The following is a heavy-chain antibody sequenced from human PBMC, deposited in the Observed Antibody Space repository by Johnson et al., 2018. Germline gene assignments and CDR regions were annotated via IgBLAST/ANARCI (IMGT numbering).Heavy chain of an antibody. CDR1: GFAFSDFY. D-gene: IGHD3-3*01. CDR3: ARPAYNFWSGFSQRHFDF. J-gene: IGHJ4*02. Sequence: QVQLVESGGGLVKXGGSXRLXCAASGFAFSDFYMSWIRHAPGRGLEWLSYISNSGDSIYYTDSVKGRFTISRDNAENSLYLQMNGLRAEDTALYYCARPAYNFWSGFSQRHFDFWGQGTLVTVSS. CDR2: ISNSGDSI. V-gene: IGHV3-11*04.